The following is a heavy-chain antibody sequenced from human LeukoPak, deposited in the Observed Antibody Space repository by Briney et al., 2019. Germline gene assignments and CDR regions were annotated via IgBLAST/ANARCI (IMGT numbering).Heavy chain of an antibody. J-gene: IGHJ6*02. Sequence: GGSLRLSCAASGFTFSSYAMPWVRQAPGKGLEYVSAISSNGGSTYYANSVKGRFTISRDNSKNTLYLQMGSLRAEDMAVYYCARDRRYYYYGMDVWGQGTTVTVSS. V-gene: IGHV3-64*01. CDR1: GFTFSSYA. CDR2: ISSNGGST. CDR3: ARDRRYYYYGMDV.